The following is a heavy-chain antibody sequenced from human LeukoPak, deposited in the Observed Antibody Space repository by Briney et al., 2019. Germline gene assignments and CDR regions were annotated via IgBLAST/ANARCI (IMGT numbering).Heavy chain of an antibody. D-gene: IGHD6-13*01. CDR2: IIPIFGTA. CDR1: XGTXXXYA. CDR3: ASRWSEYSSSYDY. Sequence: KAXXGTXXXYAISWVRQAPGQGLEWMGGIIPIFGTANYAQKFQGRVTITTDESTSTAYMELSSLRSEDTAVYYCASRWSEYSSSYDYWGQGTLVTVSS. J-gene: IGHJ4*02. V-gene: IGHV1-69*05.